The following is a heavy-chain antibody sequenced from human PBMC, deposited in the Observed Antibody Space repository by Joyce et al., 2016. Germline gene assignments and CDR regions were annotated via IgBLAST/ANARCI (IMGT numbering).Heavy chain of an antibody. Sequence: QLQLQESGSGLVTPSQTLSLTCAVSGGSFNIGGYSWNWIRQPPGKGLEWIGDIYYSGNTHYNPALTGRVTISVDTSKNQFSLRLGSVTAADTAMYYWARAPRGPGYFDYWGRGTLVTVSS. D-gene: IGHD3-10*01. J-gene: IGHJ4*02. V-gene: IGHV4-30-2*01. CDR1: GGSFNIGGYS. CDR3: ARAPRGPGYFDY. CDR2: IYYSGNT.